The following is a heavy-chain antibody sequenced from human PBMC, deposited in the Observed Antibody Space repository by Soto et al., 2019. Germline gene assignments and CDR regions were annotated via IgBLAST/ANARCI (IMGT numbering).Heavy chain of an antibody. Sequence: PSETLSLTCTVSGGSISSGGYYWSWIRQHPGKGLEWIGYIYYSGSTYYNPSLKSRVTISVDTSKNQFSLKLSSVTAADTAVYYCARDRNGHSSSPMVWDYYFGMDVWGQGTTVTVSS. V-gene: IGHV4-31*03. CDR1: GGSISSGGYY. CDR3: ARDRNGHSSSPMVWDYYFGMDV. CDR2: IYYSGST. D-gene: IGHD6-6*01. J-gene: IGHJ6*02.